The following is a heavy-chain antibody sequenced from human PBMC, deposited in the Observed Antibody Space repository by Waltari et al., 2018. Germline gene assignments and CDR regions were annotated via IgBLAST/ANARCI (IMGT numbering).Heavy chain of an antibody. Sequence: QVQLVESGGGVVQPGRSLRLSCAASGFTFSSYAMHWVRQAPGKGLEWVAVISYDGSNKYYADSVKGRFTISRDNSKNTLYLQMNSLRAEDTAVYYCARDRDIVVVPAAILDYWGQGTLVTVSS. CDR1: GFTFSSYA. V-gene: IGHV3-30-3*01. J-gene: IGHJ4*02. D-gene: IGHD2-2*02. CDR3: ARDRDIVVVPAAILDY. CDR2: ISYDGSNK.